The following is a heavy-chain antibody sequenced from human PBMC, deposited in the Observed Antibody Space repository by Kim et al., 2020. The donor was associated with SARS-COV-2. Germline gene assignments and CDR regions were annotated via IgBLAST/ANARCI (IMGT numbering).Heavy chain of an antibody. CDR2: ISSSSSYI. CDR3: ARLDYDSSGYYDY. Sequence: GGSLRLSCAASGFTFSSYSMNWVRQAPGKGLEWVSSISSSSSYIYYADSVKGRFTISRDNAKNSLYLQMNSLRAEDTAVYYCARLDYDSSGYYDYWGQGTLVTVSS. J-gene: IGHJ4*02. D-gene: IGHD3-22*01. CDR1: GFTFSSYS. V-gene: IGHV3-21*01.